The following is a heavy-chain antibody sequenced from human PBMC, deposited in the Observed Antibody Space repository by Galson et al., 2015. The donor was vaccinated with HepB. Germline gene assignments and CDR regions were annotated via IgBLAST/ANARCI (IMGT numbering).Heavy chain of an antibody. Sequence: SLRLSCAASGFTFSDYYMSWIRQAPGKGLEWVSYISSSSSYTNYADSVKGRFTISRDNAKNSLYLQMNSLRAEDTAVYYCARVAGATTCFDYWGQGTLVTVSS. V-gene: IGHV3-11*06. CDR3: ARVAGATTCFDY. CDR2: ISSSSSYT. J-gene: IGHJ4*02. D-gene: IGHD1-26*01. CDR1: GFTFSDYY.